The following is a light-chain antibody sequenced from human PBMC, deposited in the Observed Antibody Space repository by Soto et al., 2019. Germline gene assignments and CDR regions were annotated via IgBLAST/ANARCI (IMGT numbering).Light chain of an antibody. CDR1: SSNIGADFR. CDR2: IAF. J-gene: IGLJ1*01. V-gene: IGLV1-40*01. CDR3: QSYDSDLPDSYV. Sequence: QSVLTQPPSVSGAPGQTVTISCTGSSSNIGADFRVHCYQPFPAKAPNFLIHIAFIRPSGFSALFSGSTSGASASLVISDLQPEDEGDYFCQSYDSDLPDSYVFGPGTKVTVL.